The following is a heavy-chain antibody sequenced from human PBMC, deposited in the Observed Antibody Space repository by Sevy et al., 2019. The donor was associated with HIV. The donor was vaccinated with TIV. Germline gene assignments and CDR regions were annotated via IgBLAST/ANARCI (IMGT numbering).Heavy chain of an antibody. D-gene: IGHD3-22*01. CDR3: ARHPYYYDSSGYYDAFDL. V-gene: IGHV1-69*04. J-gene: IGHJ3*01. Sequence: ASVKVSCKASGGTLSSYAISWVRQAPGQGLEWMGRIIRILGIVNYAQKFQGRVTITADKSTSTAYMELSSLRSEDTDVYYCARHPYYYDSSGYYDAFDLWGQGTMVTVSS. CDR1: GGTLSSYA. CDR2: IIRILGIV.